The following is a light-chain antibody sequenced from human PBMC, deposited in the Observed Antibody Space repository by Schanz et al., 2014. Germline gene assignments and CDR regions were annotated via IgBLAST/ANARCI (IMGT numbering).Light chain of an antibody. V-gene: IGLV2-8*01. CDR1: SSDVGGYNY. CDR3: CSYAGSSTV. CDR2: EVT. J-gene: IGLJ2*01. Sequence: QSVLTQPPSASGSPGQSVTISCTGTSSDVGGYNYVSWYQQHPGKAPKVMIYEVTKRPSGVPDRYSGSKSGNTASLTISGLQAEDEADYYCCSYAGSSTVFGGGTKLTVL.